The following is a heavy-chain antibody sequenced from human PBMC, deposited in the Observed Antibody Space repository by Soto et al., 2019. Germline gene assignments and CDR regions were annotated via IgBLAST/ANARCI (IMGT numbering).Heavy chain of an antibody. CDR1: GFTFSSYG. D-gene: IGHD5-12*01. V-gene: IGHV3-33*01. CDR2: IWYDGSNK. Sequence: QVQLVESGGGVVQPGRSLRLSCAASGFTFSSYGMHWVRQAPGKGLEWVAVIWYDGSNKYYADSVKGRFTISRDNSKNTXXLQMNSLRAEDTAVYYCARDISGYDHYYYYYGMDVWGQGTTVTVSS. CDR3: ARDISGYDHYYYYYGMDV. J-gene: IGHJ6*02.